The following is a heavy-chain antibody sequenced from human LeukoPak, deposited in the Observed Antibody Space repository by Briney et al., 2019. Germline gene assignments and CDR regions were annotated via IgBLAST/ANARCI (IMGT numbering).Heavy chain of an antibody. J-gene: IGHJ4*02. V-gene: IGHV3-30-3*01. Sequence: GGSLRLSCAASGFTFSSYAMHWVRQAPGKGLEWVAVISYDGSNKYYADSVKGRFTISRDNSKNTLYLQMNSLRAEDTAVYYCARSPRLTGAFFDYWGQGTLVTVPS. CDR1: GFTFSSYA. CDR2: ISYDGSNK. CDR3: ARSPRLTGAFFDY. D-gene: IGHD3-10*01.